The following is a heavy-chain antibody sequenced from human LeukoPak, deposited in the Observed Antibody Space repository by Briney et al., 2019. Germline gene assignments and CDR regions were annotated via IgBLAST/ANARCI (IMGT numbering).Heavy chain of an antibody. V-gene: IGHV4-39*07. D-gene: IGHD2-21*01. J-gene: IGHJ2*01. CDR3: ARDGGALGYWYFDL. Sequence: SETLSLTCTVSGGSISSSSYYWGWIRQPPGKGLEWIGSIYYSGSTYYNPSLKSRVTISVDTSKNQFSLKLSSVTAADTAVYYCARDGGALGYWYFDLWGRGTLVTVSS. CDR1: GGSISSSSYY. CDR2: IYYSGST.